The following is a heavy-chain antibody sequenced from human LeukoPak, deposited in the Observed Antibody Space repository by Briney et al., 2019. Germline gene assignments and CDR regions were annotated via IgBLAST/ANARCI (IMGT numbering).Heavy chain of an antibody. Sequence: QAGGSLRLSCAASGFTFSSYSMNWVRQAPGKGLEWVSYISSSSSTIYYADSVKGRFTISRDNAKNSLYLQMNSLRAEDTAVYYCARVYGSGRTGVFDYWGQGTLVTVSS. V-gene: IGHV3-48*01. CDR1: GFTFSSYS. CDR3: ARVYGSGRTGVFDY. CDR2: ISSSSSTI. D-gene: IGHD3-10*01. J-gene: IGHJ4*02.